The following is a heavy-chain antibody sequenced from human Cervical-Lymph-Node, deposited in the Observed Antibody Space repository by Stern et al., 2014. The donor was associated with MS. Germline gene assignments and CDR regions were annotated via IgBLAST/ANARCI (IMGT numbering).Heavy chain of an antibody. D-gene: IGHD1-14*01. CDR1: GGSLTGYY. Sequence: VQLVQSGPGLVKPSETLSLTCRVSGGSLTGYYCSWIRQSPGQGLEWIAYIYHSGTTPSQPSRMTRLTMSVDTSNNHFSLKLNSVTTEDTAVYYCARNRYPTAWFDSWGQGTLVIVSS. CDR3: ARNRYPTAWFDS. V-gene: IGHV4-4*09. J-gene: IGHJ5*01. CDR2: IYHSGTT.